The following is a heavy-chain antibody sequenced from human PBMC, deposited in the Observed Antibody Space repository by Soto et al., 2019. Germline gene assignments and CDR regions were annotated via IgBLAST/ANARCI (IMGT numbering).Heavy chain of an antibody. CDR1: GFTFSSYG. V-gene: IGHV3-30*18. J-gene: IGHJ3*02. D-gene: IGHD3-10*01. CDR3: AKVGGLLWFGEPYAFDI. CDR2: ISYDGSNK. Sequence: PGGSLRLSCAASGFTFSSYGMHWVRQAPGKGLEWVAVISYDGSNKYYADSVKGRFTISRDNSKNTLYLQMNSLRAEDTAVYYCAKVGGLLWFGEPYAFDIWGQGTMVTVSS.